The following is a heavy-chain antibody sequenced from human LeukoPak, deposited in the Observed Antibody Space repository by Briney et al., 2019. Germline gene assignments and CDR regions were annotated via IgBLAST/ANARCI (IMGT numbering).Heavy chain of an antibody. D-gene: IGHD3-22*01. V-gene: IGHV3-21*01. J-gene: IGHJ3*02. CDR1: GFTFSSYS. CDR2: ISSSSSYI. Sequence: GGSQRLFCTASGFTFSSYSMNWVRQAPGKGLEWVSSISSSSSYIYYADSVKGRFTISRDNAKNSLYLQMNSLRAEDTAVYYCARELGYYYDSSGYYYGYNAFDIWGQGTMVTVSS. CDR3: ARELGYYYDSSGYYYGYNAFDI.